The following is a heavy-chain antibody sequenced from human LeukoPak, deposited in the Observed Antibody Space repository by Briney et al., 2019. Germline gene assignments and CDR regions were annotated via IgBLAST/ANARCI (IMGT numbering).Heavy chain of an antibody. D-gene: IGHD4-17*01. V-gene: IGHV3-9*01. CDR3: AKDRVRFDTDWYFDL. CDR1: GFTFDDYA. CDR2: ISWNSGSI. Sequence: GRSLRLSCAASGFTFDDYAMHWVRQAPGKGLEWVSGISWNSGSIGYADSVKGRFTISRDNAKNSLYLQMNSLRAEDTAVYYCAKDRVRFDTDWYFDLWGRGTLVTVSS. J-gene: IGHJ2*01.